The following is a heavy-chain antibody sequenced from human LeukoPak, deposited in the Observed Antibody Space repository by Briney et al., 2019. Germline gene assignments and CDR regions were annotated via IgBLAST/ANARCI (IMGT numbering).Heavy chain of an antibody. CDR1: GGSISSYY. J-gene: IGHJ6*02. D-gene: IGHD2-15*01. Sequence: PSETLSLTCAEPGGSISSYYWSWIRQPAGKGLEWIGRIYASGGTNYNPSLKSRVTMSVDTSKNQFSLKLSSVTAADTAVYYCARDSLVVPINYYYGMDVWGQGTTVTVSS. CDR2: IYASGGT. V-gene: IGHV4-4*07. CDR3: ARDSLVVPINYYYGMDV.